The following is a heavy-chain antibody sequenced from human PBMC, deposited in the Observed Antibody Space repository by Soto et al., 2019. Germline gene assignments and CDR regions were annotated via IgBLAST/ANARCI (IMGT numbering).Heavy chain of an antibody. CDR2: ISWNSCSI. CDR1: GFTFDDYA. CDR3: AKDIPPSLYSSSSYCFDY. Sequence: EVQLVESGGGLVQPGRSLRLSCAASGFTFDDYAMHWVRQAPGKGLEWVSGISWNSCSIGYADSVKGRFTIARDNARNSLYLQINSLRAEDTALYYCAKDIPPSLYSSSSYCFDYWGQRTLVTVSS. V-gene: IGHV3-9*01. J-gene: IGHJ4*02. D-gene: IGHD6-13*01.